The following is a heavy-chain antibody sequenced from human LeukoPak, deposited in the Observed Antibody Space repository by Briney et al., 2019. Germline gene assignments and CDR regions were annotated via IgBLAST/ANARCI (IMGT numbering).Heavy chain of an antibody. D-gene: IGHD2-15*01. CDR3: ARASLPYCSGSSCPYYYFYMDV. Sequence: GGSLRLSCAASGFTFDDYGMSWVRQAPGKGLEWVSDISWSGGSTGYADSVKGRFTISRDNAKNSLYLQMNSLRAEDTALYYCARASLPYCSGSSCPYYYFYMDVWGKGTTVTVSS. V-gene: IGHV3-20*04. CDR2: ISWSGGST. J-gene: IGHJ6*03. CDR1: GFTFDDYG.